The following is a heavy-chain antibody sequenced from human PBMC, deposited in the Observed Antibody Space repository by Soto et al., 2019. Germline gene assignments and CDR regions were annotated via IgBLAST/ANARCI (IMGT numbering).Heavy chain of an antibody. J-gene: IGHJ5*02. CDR1: GFSLTTAGMG. D-gene: IGHD3-16*01. CDR3: ARRGTSSAAAGWFDP. CDR2: VYWDDDK. V-gene: IGHV2-5*02. Sequence: QITLKESGPALVKPTQTLTLTCSFSGFSLTTAGMGVGWIRQPPGKAPEWVALVYWDDDKRYNPSLRSRLTITKATSKNLVVVTLTDMDPVDTGTYYCARRGTSSAAAGWFDPWGQGILVTVSS.